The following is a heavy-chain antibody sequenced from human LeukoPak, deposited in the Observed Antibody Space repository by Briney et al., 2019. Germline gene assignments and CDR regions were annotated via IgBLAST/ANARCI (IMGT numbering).Heavy chain of an antibody. D-gene: IGHD2-15*01. CDR3: ARFGYCSGGSCYSDYFDY. J-gene: IGHJ4*02. V-gene: IGHV4-34*01. CDR2: INHSGST. CDR1: GGSFSGYY. Sequence: SETLSLTCAVYGGSFSGYYWSWIRQPPGKGLEWIGEINHSGSTNYSPSLKSRVTISVDTSKNQFSLKLSSVTAADTAVYYCARFGYCSGGSCYSDYFDYWGQGTLVTVSS.